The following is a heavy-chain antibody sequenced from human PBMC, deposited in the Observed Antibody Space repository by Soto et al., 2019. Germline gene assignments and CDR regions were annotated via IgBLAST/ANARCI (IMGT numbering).Heavy chain of an antibody. V-gene: IGHV3-23*01. J-gene: IGHJ6*03. CDR3: AKDSIAARNYYYYYMDV. Sequence: EVQLLESGGGLVQPGGSLRLSCAASGFTFSSYAMSWVRQAPGKGLEWVSAISGSGGSTYYADSVKGRFTISRDNSKNTLYLQMNSLRVEDTAVYYCAKDSIAARNYYYYYMDVWGKGTTVTVSS. CDR1: GFTFSSYA. D-gene: IGHD6-6*01. CDR2: ISGSGGST.